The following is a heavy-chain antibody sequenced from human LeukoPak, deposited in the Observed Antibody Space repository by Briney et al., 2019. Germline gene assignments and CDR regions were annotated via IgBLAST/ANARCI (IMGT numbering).Heavy chain of an antibody. Sequence: SETLSLTCAVYGGSFSGYYWSWIRQPAGKGLEWIGRIYTSGSTNYNPSLKSRVTMSVDTSKNQFSLKLSSVTAADTAVYYCARDSGDYGDYSRSSFYAFDIWGQGTMVTVSS. CDR3: ARDSGDYGDYSRSSFYAFDI. D-gene: IGHD4-17*01. CDR1: GGSFSGYY. CDR2: IYTSGST. V-gene: IGHV4-4*07. J-gene: IGHJ3*02.